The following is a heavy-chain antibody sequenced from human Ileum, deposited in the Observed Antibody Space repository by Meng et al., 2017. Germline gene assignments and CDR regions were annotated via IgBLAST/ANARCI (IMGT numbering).Heavy chain of an antibody. CDR1: GGSFNNDY. V-gene: IGHV4-34*12. D-gene: IGHD3-10*01. CDR3: VTGTLRGGVD. CDR2: VFYTGGT. Sequence: QVHLTTWGAGVLKPSETLSLTCAVYGGSFNNDYWNWIRQPPGKGLEWIGEVFYTGGTKYNPSLQSRVTISIDTSKKQLSLNLTSATAADTALYYCVTGTLRGGVDWGQGILVTVSS. J-gene: IGHJ4*02.